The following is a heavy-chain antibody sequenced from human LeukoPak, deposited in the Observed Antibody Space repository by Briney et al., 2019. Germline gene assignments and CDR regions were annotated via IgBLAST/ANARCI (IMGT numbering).Heavy chain of an antibody. J-gene: IGHJ4*02. Sequence: YYWSWIRQPPGKGLEWIGEINHSGSTNYNPSLKSRVTISVDTSKNQFSLKLSSVTAADTAVYYCARRTVAGTFDYWGQGTLVTVSS. V-gene: IGHV4-34*01. D-gene: IGHD6-19*01. CDR1: YY. CDR2: INHSGST. CDR3: ARRTVAGTFDY.